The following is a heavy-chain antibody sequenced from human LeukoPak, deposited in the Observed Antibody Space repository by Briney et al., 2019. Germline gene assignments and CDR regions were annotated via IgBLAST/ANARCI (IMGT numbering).Heavy chain of an antibody. CDR2: IWYDGITK. CDR1: GFTFSSYG. CDR3: TRDSGTYNWFDP. V-gene: IGHV3-33*01. J-gene: IGHJ5*02. D-gene: IGHD1-26*01. Sequence: PGGSLRLSCAASGFTFSSYGMHWVRQAPGKGLEWVAVIWYDGITKYYADSVKGRFTISRDDSINTAYLQMKSLKTEDTALYYCTRDSGTYNWFDPWGQGTLVTVSS.